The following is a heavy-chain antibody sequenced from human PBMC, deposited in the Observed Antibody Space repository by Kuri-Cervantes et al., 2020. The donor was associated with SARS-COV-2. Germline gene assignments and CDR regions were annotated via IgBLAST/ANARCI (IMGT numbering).Heavy chain of an antibody. J-gene: IGHJ4*02. Sequence: GSLRLSCTVSGGSISSGSYYWSWIRQPPGKGLEWIGYIYYSGSTNYNPSLKSRVTISVDTSKNQFSLKLSSVTAADTAVYYCARGSSGWDFDYWGQGTLVTVSS. CDR1: GGSISSGSYY. CDR3: ARGSSGWDFDY. CDR2: IYYSGST. D-gene: IGHD6-25*01. V-gene: IGHV4-61*01.